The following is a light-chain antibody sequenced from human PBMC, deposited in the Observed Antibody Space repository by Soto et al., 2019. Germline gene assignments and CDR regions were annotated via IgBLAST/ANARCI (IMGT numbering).Light chain of an antibody. Sequence: EIVLTQSPGTLSLSPGERATLSCRASQSVSSSYLAWYQQKPGQAPRLLIYGASTRATGLPARFSGSGSGTEFTLTISSLQSEDFALYYCQQYDHWPFTFGPGTKVDIK. CDR3: QQYDHWPFT. CDR1: QSVSSSY. V-gene: IGKV3-15*01. J-gene: IGKJ3*01. CDR2: GAS.